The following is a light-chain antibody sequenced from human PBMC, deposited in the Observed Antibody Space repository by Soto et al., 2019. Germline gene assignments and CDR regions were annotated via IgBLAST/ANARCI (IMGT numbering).Light chain of an antibody. J-gene: IGLJ3*02. CDR2: DVS. CDR1: SSYIGSYNY. Sequence: QSVLTQPASLSGSPGQSITISCTGTSSYIGSYNYVSWYQQHPGKAPKLMIFDVSYRPSGISDRFSGSKSGNTASLTISGLQPEDEADYYCSSYGASSTLFGGGTKLTVL. V-gene: IGLV2-14*03. CDR3: SSYGASSTL.